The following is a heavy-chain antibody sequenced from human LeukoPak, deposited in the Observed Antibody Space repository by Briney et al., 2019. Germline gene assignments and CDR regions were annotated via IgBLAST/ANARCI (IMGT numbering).Heavy chain of an antibody. V-gene: IGHV3-53*01. J-gene: IGHJ4*02. CDR1: GFTVSNNY. D-gene: IGHD2-21*02. CDR3: ARGGGAFCGSDCHRNFDF. CDR2: IYSDGST. Sequence: GGSLRLSCAASGFTVSNNYMSWVRQAPGKGLEWVSVIYSDGSTYYANSVRGRFTISRDSSKNTLDLQMNSLGAEDTAVYYCARGGGAFCGSDCHRNFDFWGQGTLVTVSS.